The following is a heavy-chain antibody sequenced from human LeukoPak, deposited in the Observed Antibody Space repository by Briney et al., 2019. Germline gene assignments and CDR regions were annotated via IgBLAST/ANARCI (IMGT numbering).Heavy chain of an antibody. CDR3: ARGKRVTPLFDY. V-gene: IGHV4-59*01. CDR1: VGSISSYY. J-gene: IGHJ4*02. CDR2: IYYSGST. D-gene: IGHD4-23*01. Sequence: SETLSLTCTVSVGSISSYYWSWIRQPPGKGLECVGYIYYSGSTNYNPSLKSRVTISVATSKNQFSLKLSSVTAADTAVYYCARGKRVTPLFDYWGQGILVTVSS.